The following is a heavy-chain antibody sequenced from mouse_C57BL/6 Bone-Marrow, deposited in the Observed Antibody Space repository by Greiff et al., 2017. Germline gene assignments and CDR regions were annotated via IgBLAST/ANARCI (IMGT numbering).Heavy chain of an antibody. V-gene: IGHV1-81*01. CDR1: GYTFTSYG. CDR3: ARWVTTVVATDY. Sequence: VQLQQSGAELARPGASVKLSCKASGYTFTSYGISWVKQRTGQGLEWIGEIYPRSGNTYYNEKLKGKATLTADKSSSTAYMELRSLTSEDSAVYFCARWVTTVVATDYWGQGTTLTVSS. D-gene: IGHD1-1*01. J-gene: IGHJ2*01. CDR2: IYPRSGNT.